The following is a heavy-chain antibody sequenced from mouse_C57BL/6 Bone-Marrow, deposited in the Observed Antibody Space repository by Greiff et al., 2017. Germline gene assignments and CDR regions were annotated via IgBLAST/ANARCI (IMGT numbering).Heavy chain of an antibody. CDR3: ARREAQATGAWFAY. CDR1: GYTFTDYN. Sequence: EVQLQQSGPELVKPGASVKMSCKASGYTFTDYNMHWVKQSHGKSLEWIGYINPNNGGTSYNQKFKGKATLTVNKSSSTAYMELRSRTSEDSAVYYCARREAQATGAWFAYWGQGTLVTVSA. J-gene: IGHJ3*01. D-gene: IGHD3-2*02. CDR2: INPNNGGT. V-gene: IGHV1-22*01.